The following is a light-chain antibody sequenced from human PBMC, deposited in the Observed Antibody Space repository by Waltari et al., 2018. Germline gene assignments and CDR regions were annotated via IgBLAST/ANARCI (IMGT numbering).Light chain of an antibody. CDR2: EDT. V-gene: IGLV3-10*01. CDR3: YSTDSSGNHRV. Sequence: SYELTQPPSVSVSPGQTARITRPGDDLPKKYAYWYQKKPGQAPVEVIYEDTKRPPGIPERFSGSSSGTMATFTISGAQVEDEADYYCYSTDSSGNHRVIGRGTKLTVL. CDR1: DLPKKY. J-gene: IGLJ3*02.